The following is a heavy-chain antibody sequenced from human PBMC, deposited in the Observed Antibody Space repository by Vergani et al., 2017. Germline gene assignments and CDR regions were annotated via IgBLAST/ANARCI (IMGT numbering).Heavy chain of an antibody. D-gene: IGHD6-13*01. CDR3: TTGGSSWYTYYYYYGMDV. J-gene: IGHJ6*02. V-gene: IGHV3-15*01. CDR1: GFTFSNAW. Sequence: EVQLVESGGGLVKPGGSLRLSCAASGFTFSNAWMSWVRQAPGXGLEWVGRIKSKTDGGTTDYAAPVKGRFTISRDDSKNTLYLQMNSLKTEDTAVYYCTTGGSSWYTYYYYYGMDVWGQGTTVTVSS. CDR2: IKSKTDGGTT.